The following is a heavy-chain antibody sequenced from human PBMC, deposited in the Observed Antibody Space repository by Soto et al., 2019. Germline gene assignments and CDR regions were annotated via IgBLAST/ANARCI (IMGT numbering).Heavy chain of an antibody. J-gene: IGHJ4*02. CDR1: GDSLNNNW. V-gene: IGHV4-59*01. D-gene: IGHD3-16*01. CDR2: IYYKGDT. Sequence: QVQLLESGPTLVKPSETLFLTCSVSGDSLNNNWWTWIRQAPGTAPELVGYIYYKGDTRYNPSLESRVTISLGTPKNQISLELRSVTGADTAVYFCARGSLVYDSWGQGILVTVSS. CDR3: ARGSLVYDS.